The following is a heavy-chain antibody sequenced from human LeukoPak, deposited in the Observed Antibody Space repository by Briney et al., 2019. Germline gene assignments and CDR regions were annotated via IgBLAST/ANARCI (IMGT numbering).Heavy chain of an antibody. CDR3: ARDPERYYDFWSGYYPFDY. V-gene: IGHV1-18*01. D-gene: IGHD3-3*01. Sequence: ASVKVSCKASGYTFTSYGISWVRQAPGQGLEWMGWISAYNGNTNYAQKLQGRVTMTTGTSTSTAYMELRSLRSDDTAVYYCARDPERYYDFWSGYYPFDYWGQGTLVTVSS. CDR1: GYTFTSYG. J-gene: IGHJ4*02. CDR2: ISAYNGNT.